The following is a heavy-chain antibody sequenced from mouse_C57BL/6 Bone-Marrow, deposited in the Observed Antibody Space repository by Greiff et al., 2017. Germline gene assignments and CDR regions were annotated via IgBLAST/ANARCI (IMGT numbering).Heavy chain of an antibody. CDR3: ARPLYPGYFDV. CDR1: GFTFSSYT. CDR2: ISGGGGNT. D-gene: IGHD2-1*01. J-gene: IGHJ1*03. Sequence: DVMLVESGGGLVKPGGSLKLSCAASGFTFSSYTMSWVRQTPEKRLEWVATISGGGGNTYYPDSVKGRFTISRDNAKNTLYLQMSSLRSEDTALYYCARPLYPGYFDVWGTGTTVTVSS. V-gene: IGHV5-9*01.